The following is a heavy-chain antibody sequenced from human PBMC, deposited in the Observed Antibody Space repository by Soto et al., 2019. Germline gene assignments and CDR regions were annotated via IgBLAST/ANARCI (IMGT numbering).Heavy chain of an antibody. V-gene: IGHV2-5*02. CDR2: IYWDDDK. J-gene: IGHJ3*02. CDR3: ARTNYYDSTQGAFDI. CDR1: AFSLSTGGVG. Sequence: SGPTLVNPTQTLTLTCTFSAFSLSTGGVGVGWIRQPPGKALEWLALIYWDDDKRYSPSLKSRLTITKDTSKNQVVLTMTNMDPVDTATYYCARTNYYDSTQGAFDIWGQGTMVTVSS. D-gene: IGHD3-22*01.